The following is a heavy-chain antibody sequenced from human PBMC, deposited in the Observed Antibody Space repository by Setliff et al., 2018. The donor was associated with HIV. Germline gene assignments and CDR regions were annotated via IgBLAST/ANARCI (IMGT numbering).Heavy chain of an antibody. Sequence: SETLSLTCAVYGGSISGYYWSWIRQPPGKGLEWIGEINPVGRNDNYNPSLNNRAAIVLDTSKNQFSLKLSSVTAADTAVYYCARQSGPGPGIVATITDAFDIWGQGTMVTVSS. D-gene: IGHD5-12*01. CDR1: GGSISGYY. CDR2: INPVGRND. V-gene: IGHV4-34*04. J-gene: IGHJ3*02. CDR3: ARQSGPGPGIVATITDAFDI.